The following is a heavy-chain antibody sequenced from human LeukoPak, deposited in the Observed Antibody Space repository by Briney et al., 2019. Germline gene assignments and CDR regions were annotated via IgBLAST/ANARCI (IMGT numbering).Heavy chain of an antibody. D-gene: IGHD3-22*01. V-gene: IGHV4-59*01. CDR1: GGSISSYY. J-gene: IGHJ6*02. Sequence: SETLSLTCTVSGGSISSYYWSWIRQPPGKGQEWIGYIYYSGSTNYNPSLKSRVTISVDTSKNQFSLKLSSVTAADTAVYYCARGWLSQLYYYYGMDVWGQGTTVTVSS. CDR3: ARGWLSQLYYYYGMDV. CDR2: IYYSGST.